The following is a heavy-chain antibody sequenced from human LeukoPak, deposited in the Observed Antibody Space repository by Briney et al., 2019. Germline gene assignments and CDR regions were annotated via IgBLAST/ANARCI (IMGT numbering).Heavy chain of an antibody. V-gene: IGHV3-23*01. CDR1: GFTFSSYG. D-gene: IGHD2-15*01. Sequence: GGSLRLSCAASGFTFSSYGMSWVRQAPGKGLEWVPAISGSGGSTYYADSVKGRFTISRDNSKNTLYLQMNSLRAEDTAVYYCAKLDCSGGSCYDYFDYWGQGTLVTVSS. CDR3: AKLDCSGGSCYDYFDY. J-gene: IGHJ4*02. CDR2: ISGSGGST.